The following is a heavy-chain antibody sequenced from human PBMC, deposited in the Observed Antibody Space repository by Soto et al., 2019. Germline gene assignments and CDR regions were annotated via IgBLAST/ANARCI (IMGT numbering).Heavy chain of an antibody. Sequence: GESLKISCKGSGYSFTSYWIGWVRQMPGKGLEWMGIIYPGDSDTRYSPSFQGQVTISADKSISTAYLQWSSLKASDTAMYYCSRTGFCSSTRCYVSPPFMDVWGQGTTVTVSS. D-gene: IGHD2-2*01. J-gene: IGHJ6*02. CDR3: SRTGFCSSTRCYVSPPFMDV. CDR1: GYSFTSYW. CDR2: IYPGDSDT. V-gene: IGHV5-51*01.